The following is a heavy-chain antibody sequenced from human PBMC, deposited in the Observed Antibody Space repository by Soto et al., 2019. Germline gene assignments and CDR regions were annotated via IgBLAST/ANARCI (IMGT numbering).Heavy chain of an antibody. CDR2: ISYDGSNK. V-gene: IGHV3-30*03. D-gene: IGHD3-9*01. CDR1: GFTFSRYG. CDR3: TRHRRGGYYDILTGLDAFDI. Sequence: PGGSLRLSCAASGFTFSRYGMHWVRQAPGKGLEWVAVISYDGSNKYYADSVKGRFTISRDNSKNTLYLQMNSLRAEDTAVYYCTRHRRGGYYDILTGLDAFDIWGQGTMVTVSS. J-gene: IGHJ3*02.